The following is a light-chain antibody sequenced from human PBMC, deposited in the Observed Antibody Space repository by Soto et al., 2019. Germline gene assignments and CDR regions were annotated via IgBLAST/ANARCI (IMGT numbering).Light chain of an antibody. V-gene: IGKV3-20*01. CDR1: QSVTSSY. J-gene: IGKJ1*01. CDR2: GAS. CDR3: QQYSNSLRT. Sequence: EIVLTQSPGTLSLSPGERATLSCRASQSVTSSYLAWYQQKPGQAPRLLVYGASSRATGIPDRFSGSGSGTDFPLTISRLEREDFAVYYCQQYSNSLRTFGQGTKVEIK.